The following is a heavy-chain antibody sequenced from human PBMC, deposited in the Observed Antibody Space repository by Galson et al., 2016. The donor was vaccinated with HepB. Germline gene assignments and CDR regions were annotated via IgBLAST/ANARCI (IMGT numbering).Heavy chain of an antibody. D-gene: IGHD5-12*01. Sequence: SETLSLTCAVSGGSISSTDWWSWVRQPLGKGLEWVGEVYHRGSTNYNPSLKSRVTISVDKSKNQFSLKVNSVTAADTAVYYCAREVADNPDYFDYWGQGTLVTVSS. J-gene: IGHJ4*02. V-gene: IGHV4-4*02. CDR2: VYHRGST. CDR1: GGSISSTDW. CDR3: AREVADNPDYFDY.